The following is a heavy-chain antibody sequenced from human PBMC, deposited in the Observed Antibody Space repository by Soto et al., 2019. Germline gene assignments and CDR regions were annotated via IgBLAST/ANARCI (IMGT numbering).Heavy chain of an antibody. Sequence: QVQLVQSGAEVKKPGASVKVSCKASGYTFTDYFIHWVRQAPGPGFEWMGWINPNSRGTNYAQKFQGRVTMTRDTSNSTAYMELRGLRSDDTAVYYCARVTLKAGNWFDPWGQGTLVTVSS. CDR1: GYTFTDYF. CDR2: INPNSRGT. J-gene: IGHJ5*02. CDR3: ARVTLKAGNWFDP. V-gene: IGHV1-2*02.